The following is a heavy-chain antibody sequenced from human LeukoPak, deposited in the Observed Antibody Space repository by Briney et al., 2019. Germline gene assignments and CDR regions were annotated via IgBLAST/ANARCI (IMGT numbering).Heavy chain of an antibody. CDR2: INTNTGSP. Sequence: GASVKVSCKASGYTFATYAMTWVRQAPGQGLEWLGRINTNTGSPTYAQGFTRRFVLSLDTSVSTAYLQISSLKAEDTAVYYCARIRAPSSFGQRESDYWGQGTLVTVSS. CDR3: ARIRAPSSFGQRESDY. CDR1: GYTFATYA. D-gene: IGHD3-3*02. V-gene: IGHV7-4-1*02. J-gene: IGHJ4*02.